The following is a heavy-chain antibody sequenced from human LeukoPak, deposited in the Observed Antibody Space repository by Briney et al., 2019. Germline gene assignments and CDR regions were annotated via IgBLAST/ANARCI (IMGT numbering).Heavy chain of an antibody. V-gene: IGHV4-59*12. CDR3: ARESVYYYDSSGSNAFDF. Sequence: PSETLSLTCTVSGGSISSYYWSWIRQPPGKALEWIGYIYYSGSTNYNPSLKSRVTISVDTSKNQFSLKLSSVTGADTAVYYCARESVYYYDSSGSNAFDFWGQGTLVTVSS. CDR2: IYYSGST. CDR1: GGSISSYY. D-gene: IGHD3-22*01. J-gene: IGHJ4*02.